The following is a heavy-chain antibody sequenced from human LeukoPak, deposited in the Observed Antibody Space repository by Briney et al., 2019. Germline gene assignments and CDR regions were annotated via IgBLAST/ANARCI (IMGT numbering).Heavy chain of an antibody. V-gene: IGHV1-18*01. Sequence: ASVKVSCKASGYTFSTYDISWVRQAPGQGLEWMGWISAYNGNTKYAQKLQGRVTMTTDTSTSTAYMELRSLRSDDTAVYYCARDLRPDYYDSSGYYYVGVYWGQGTLVTVSS. D-gene: IGHD3-22*01. CDR2: ISAYNGNT. CDR3: ARDLRPDYYDSSGYYYVGVY. J-gene: IGHJ4*02. CDR1: GYTFSTYD.